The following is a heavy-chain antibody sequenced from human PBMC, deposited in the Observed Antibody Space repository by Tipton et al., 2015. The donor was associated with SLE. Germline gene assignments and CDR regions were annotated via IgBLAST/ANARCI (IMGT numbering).Heavy chain of an antibody. CDR1: GGSISSGDYY. CDR3: ARAGGYCSGGSCYLDY. D-gene: IGHD2-15*01. CDR2: IYYSGST. V-gene: IGHV4-30-4*01. J-gene: IGHJ4*02. Sequence: TLSLTCTVSGGSISSGDYYWSWIRQPPGKGLEWIGYIYYSGSTYYNPSLKSRVTISVDTSKNQFSLKLSSLTAADTAVYYCARAGGYCSGGSCYLDYWGQGTLVTVSS.